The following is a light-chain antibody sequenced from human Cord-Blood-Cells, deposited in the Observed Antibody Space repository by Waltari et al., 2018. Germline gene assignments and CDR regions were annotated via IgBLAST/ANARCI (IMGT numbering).Light chain of an antibody. J-gene: IGKJ2*01. CDR3: QQYYSYPYT. CDR2: AAS. V-gene: IGKV1-8*01. Sequence: AIRITQSPSSLSASTGDRVTITCRASQGISSYLAWHQQKPGKAPKLLIYAASTLQSGVPSRFSGSGSGTDFTLTISCLQSEDFATYYCQQYYSYPYTFGQGTKLEIK. CDR1: QGISSY.